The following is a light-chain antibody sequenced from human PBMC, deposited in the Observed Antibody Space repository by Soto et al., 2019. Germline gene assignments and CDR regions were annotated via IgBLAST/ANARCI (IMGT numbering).Light chain of an antibody. CDR1: QTIISS. V-gene: IGKV3D-15*01. CDR2: GAS. J-gene: IGKJ1*01. Sequence: EIVLTQSPGTLSLSPGKRATISCRASQTIISSSLAWYQQRPGQAPRLLIYGASIRATGVPDRFSGRGSGTEFTLTISSLQSEDFAVYYCQQYNNWPPYTFGPGTKVDIK. CDR3: QQYNNWPPYT.